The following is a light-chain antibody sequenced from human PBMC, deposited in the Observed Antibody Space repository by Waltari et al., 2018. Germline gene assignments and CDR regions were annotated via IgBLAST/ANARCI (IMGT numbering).Light chain of an antibody. V-gene: IGLV3-10*01. CDR3: YSGDDSGNQEV. CDR1: AFPKTY. J-gene: IGLJ2*01. Sequence: SQLTQPPSVSVSPGQTARTTCPGDAFPKTYVYWYQQKSGQAPVLVIYEDTERPSGIPERFSGSSSGTMATLTISGAQVEDEADYYCYSGDDSGNQEVFGGGTKLTVL. CDR2: EDT.